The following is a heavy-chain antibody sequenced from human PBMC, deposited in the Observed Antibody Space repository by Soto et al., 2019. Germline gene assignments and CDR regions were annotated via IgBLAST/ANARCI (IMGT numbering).Heavy chain of an antibody. CDR1: GFTFSNYA. CDR3: ARGPIGDAAMVTKYFDY. Sequence: QVQLVESGGGVVQPGRSLRLSCAASGFTFSNYAIHWVRQAPGKGLEWVAVLSYDGNNIHYADSVKGRFTVSSDNAKNTLFLQMNRLTTEDTALYYCARGPIGDAAMVTKYFDYWGQGTLVTVSS. J-gene: IGHJ4*02. D-gene: IGHD5-18*01. CDR2: LSYDGNNI. V-gene: IGHV3-30-3*01.